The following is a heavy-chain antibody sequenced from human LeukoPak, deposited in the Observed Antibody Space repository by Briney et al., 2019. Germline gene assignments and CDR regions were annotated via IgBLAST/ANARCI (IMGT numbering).Heavy chain of an antibody. CDR3: AKDTGFLSGSSP. Sequence: GGSLRLSCAASGFTFDDYAMHWVRQAPGKGLEWVSLISGDGGSTYYADSVKGRFNISRDNSKNSLYLQMNSLRTEDTALYYCAKDTGFLSGSSPWGQGTMVTVSS. CDR2: ISGDGGST. J-gene: IGHJ3*01. CDR1: GFTFDDYA. D-gene: IGHD1-26*01. V-gene: IGHV3-43*02.